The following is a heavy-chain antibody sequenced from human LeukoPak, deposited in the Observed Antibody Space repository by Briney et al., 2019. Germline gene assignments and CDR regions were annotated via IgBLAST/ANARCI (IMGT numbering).Heavy chain of an antibody. Sequence: SVTVFCTASGYTFTSYAMNWVRQAPGQGLEWMGGIIPIFGTANYAQKFQGRVTITADESTSTAYMELSSLRSEDTAVYYCARDRASGYYYELGYWGQGTLVTVSS. D-gene: IGHD3-22*01. CDR3: ARDRASGYYYELGY. CDR2: IIPIFGTA. J-gene: IGHJ4*02. CDR1: GYTFTSYA. V-gene: IGHV1-69*13.